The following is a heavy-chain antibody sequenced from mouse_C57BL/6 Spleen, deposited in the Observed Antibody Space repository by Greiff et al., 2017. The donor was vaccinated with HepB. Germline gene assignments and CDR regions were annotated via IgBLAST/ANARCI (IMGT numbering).Heavy chain of an antibody. J-gene: IGHJ2*01. CDR2: IYPRSGNT. CDR1: GYTFTSYG. D-gene: IGHD1-1*01. V-gene: IGHV1-81*01. Sequence: VQLQQSGAELARPGASVKLSCKASGYTFTSYGISWVKQRTGQGLEWIGEIYPRSGNTYYNEKFKGKATLTADKSSSTAYMELRSLTSEDSAVYFCARRALTTAVAKAFDYWGQGTTLTVSS. CDR3: ARRALTTAVAKAFDY.